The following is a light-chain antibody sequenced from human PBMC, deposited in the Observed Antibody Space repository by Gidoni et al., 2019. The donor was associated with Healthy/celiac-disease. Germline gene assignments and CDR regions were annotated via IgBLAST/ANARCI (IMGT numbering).Light chain of an antibody. J-gene: IGLJ3*02. Sequence: QSVLTQPPSASGTPGPRVTISCSGSSSNIGSNTVNWYQQLPGTAPKLLIYSNNQRPSGVPDRFSGSKSGTSASLAISGLQSEDEADYYCAAWDDSLNAPVFGGGTKLTVL. CDR2: SNN. V-gene: IGLV1-44*01. CDR3: AAWDDSLNAPV. CDR1: SSNIGSNT.